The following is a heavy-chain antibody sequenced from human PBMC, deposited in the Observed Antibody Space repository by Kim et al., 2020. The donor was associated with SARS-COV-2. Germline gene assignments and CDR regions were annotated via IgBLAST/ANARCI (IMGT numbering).Heavy chain of an antibody. V-gene: IGHV3-30*18. J-gene: IGHJ4*02. Sequence: GGSLRLSCAASGFTFSSYGMHWVRQAPGKGLEWVAVISYDGSNKYYADSVKGRFTISRDNSKNTLYLQMNSLRAEDTAVYYCAKDFPAFVVVPAALIDYWGQGTLVTVSS. CDR2: ISYDGSNK. CDR3: AKDFPAFVVVPAALIDY. D-gene: IGHD2-2*01. CDR1: GFTFSSYG.